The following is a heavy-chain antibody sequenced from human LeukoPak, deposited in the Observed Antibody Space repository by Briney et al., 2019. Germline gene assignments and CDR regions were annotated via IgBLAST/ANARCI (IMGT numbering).Heavy chain of an antibody. CDR1: RFTLRIYA. CDR3: AYYYGSGSYSY. D-gene: IGHD3-10*01. V-gene: IGHV3-23*01. J-gene: IGHJ4*02. CDR2: ISGSGGST. Sequence: GGSLRLSCAASRFTLRIYAMSWVRQAPGKGLEWVSAISGSGGSTYYADSVKGRFTISRDNSKNTLYLQMNSLRAEDTAVYYCAYYYGSGSYSYWGQGTLVTVSS.